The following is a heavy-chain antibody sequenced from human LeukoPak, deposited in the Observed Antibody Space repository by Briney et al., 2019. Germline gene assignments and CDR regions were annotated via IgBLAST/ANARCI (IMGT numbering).Heavy chain of an antibody. Sequence: SETLSLTCTVSGGSISSYYWSWIRQPPGKGLEWIGYTYYSGSTNHNPSLKSRVTMSVDTSKNQFSLNLSSVTAADTAVYYCAGSISAAFDFWGQGTMVTVSS. J-gene: IGHJ3*01. CDR3: AGSISAAFDF. V-gene: IGHV4-59*08. CDR1: GGSISSYY. D-gene: IGHD3-3*02. CDR2: TYYSGST.